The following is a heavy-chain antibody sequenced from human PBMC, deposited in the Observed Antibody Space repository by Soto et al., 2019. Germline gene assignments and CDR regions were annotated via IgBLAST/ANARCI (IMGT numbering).Heavy chain of an antibody. V-gene: IGHV3-66*01. CDR2: IYSGGGT. CDR1: LFIVSDNY. D-gene: IGHD4-17*01. CDR3: ATRMTTAPY. Sequence: EVRLVQSGGGLVQPGGSLRLSCAASLFIVSDNYMSWVRQAPGKGLEWVSLIYSGGGTDYAESVKGRFTISRDNSKNTLYFQMNSLKAEDTGIYYCATRMTTAPYWGQGTVVTVSS. J-gene: IGHJ4*02.